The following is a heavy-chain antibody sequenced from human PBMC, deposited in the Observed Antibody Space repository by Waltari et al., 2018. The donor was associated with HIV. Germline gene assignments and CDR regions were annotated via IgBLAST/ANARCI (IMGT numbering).Heavy chain of an antibody. Sequence: QVQLVESGGGVVQPGTSLTLSCAVYGFTFTNFALHWVRQSPGKGLEWLAVFWSDGVEISYADSVKGRFTISKDSSQKTLYLHLTSLRAEDTALYYCARGYSSSRWIPLYHWGRGTLVTVSS. D-gene: IGHD6-6*01. CDR2: FWSDGVEI. J-gene: IGHJ4*02. CDR3: ARGYSSSRWIPLYH. CDR1: GFTFTNFA. V-gene: IGHV3-33*01.